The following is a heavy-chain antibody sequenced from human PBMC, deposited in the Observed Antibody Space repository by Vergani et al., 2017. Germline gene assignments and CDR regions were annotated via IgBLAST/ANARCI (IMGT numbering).Heavy chain of an antibody. J-gene: IGHJ6*03. V-gene: IGHV1-24*01. CDR2: FDPEDGET. Sequence: QVQLVQSGAEVKKPGASVKVSCKVSGYTLTELSMHWVRQAPGKGLEWMGGFDPEDGETIYAQKFQGRVSMTEDTSTDTAYMELSSLRSEDTAVYYCSYCSGGSCYSGYYYYMDVWGKGTTVTVSS. CDR1: GYTLTELS. CDR3: SYCSGGSCYSGYYYYMDV. D-gene: IGHD2-15*01.